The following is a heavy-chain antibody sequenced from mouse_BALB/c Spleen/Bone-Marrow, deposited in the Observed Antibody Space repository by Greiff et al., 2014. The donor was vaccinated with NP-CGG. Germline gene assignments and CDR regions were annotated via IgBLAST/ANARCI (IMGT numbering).Heavy chain of an antibody. Sequence: VQLQQSGAELVKPGASVELSCKASGYTFTSYWMHWVKQRPGQGLEWIGEINPSNGRTNYNEKFKSKATLTVDKSSSTAYMQLSSLTSEDSAVYYCAPYYYGSSYGFYWYFDVWGAGTTVTVSS. CDR1: GYTFTSYW. V-gene: IGHV1S81*02. D-gene: IGHD1-1*01. CDR2: INPSNGRT. CDR3: APYYYGSSYGFYWYFDV. J-gene: IGHJ1*01.